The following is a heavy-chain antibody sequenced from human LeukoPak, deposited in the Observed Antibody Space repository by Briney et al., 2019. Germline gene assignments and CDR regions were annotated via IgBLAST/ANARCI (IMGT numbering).Heavy chain of an antibody. D-gene: IGHD1-1*01. CDR2: IYSGGST. V-gene: IGHV3-53*01. J-gene: IGHJ4*02. CDR3: ARDRVNWNDVGGLFDH. Sequence: PGGSLRLSCAASGFTVSSNYMSWVRQAPGKGLEWVSLIYSGGSTSYADSVKGRFTFSRDNSKNTLYLQMNSLRAEDTAVYYCARDRVNWNDVGGLFDHWGQGTLVTVSS. CDR1: GFTVSSNY.